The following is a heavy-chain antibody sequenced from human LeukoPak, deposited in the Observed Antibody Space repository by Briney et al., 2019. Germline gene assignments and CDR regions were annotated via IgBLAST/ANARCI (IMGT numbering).Heavy chain of an antibody. Sequence: SETLSLTCTVSGGSISSGDYYWGWIRQPPGKGLEWIGSIYYSGSTYYNPSLKSRVTISVDTSKNQFSLKLSSVTAADTAVYYCARDKEGGYYDSSGYWGSGFYWGQGTLVTVSS. CDR2: IYYSGST. CDR3: ARDKEGGYYDSSGYWGSGFY. V-gene: IGHV4-39*07. J-gene: IGHJ4*02. CDR1: GGSISSGDYY. D-gene: IGHD3-22*01.